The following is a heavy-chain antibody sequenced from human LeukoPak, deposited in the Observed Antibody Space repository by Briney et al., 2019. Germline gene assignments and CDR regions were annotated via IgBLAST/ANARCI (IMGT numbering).Heavy chain of an antibody. V-gene: IGHV3-23*01. CDR3: APQWKQLPFDY. CDR2: ISGSGGST. CDR1: GFTSSSYA. Sequence: GGSLRLSCAASGFTSSSYAMSWVRQAPGKGLEWVPAISGSGGSTYYADSVKGRFTISRDNSKNTLYLQMNSLRAEDTAVYYCAPQWKQLPFDYWGQGTLVTVSS. D-gene: IGHD6-13*01. J-gene: IGHJ4*02.